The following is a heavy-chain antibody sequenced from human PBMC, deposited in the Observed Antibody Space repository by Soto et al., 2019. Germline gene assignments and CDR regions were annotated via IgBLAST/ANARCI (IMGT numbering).Heavy chain of an antibody. CDR1: GDTFSFYT. CDR2: VNPILSMS. V-gene: IGHV1-69*02. Sequence: QVQLVQSGAELKKPGSSVKVSCKASGDTFSFYTINWVRQAPGLGLEWMGRVNPILSMSKYAQKFQGRVTMTADKSTSTAYMELRSLRSADTAFYYCATSYGSGYRAFDYWGQGALVTVSS. CDR3: ATSYGSGYRAFDY. D-gene: IGHD3-10*01. J-gene: IGHJ4*02.